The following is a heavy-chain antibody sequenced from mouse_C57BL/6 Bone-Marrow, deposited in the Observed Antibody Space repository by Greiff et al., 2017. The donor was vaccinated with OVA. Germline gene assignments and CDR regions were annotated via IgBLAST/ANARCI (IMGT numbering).Heavy chain of an antibody. CDR3: ASEGDSSGPFAY. CDR1: GFSLTSYG. CDR2: IWGVGST. D-gene: IGHD3-2*02. J-gene: IGHJ3*01. Sequence: QVQLQQSGPGLVAPSQSLSITCTVSGFSLTSYGVDWVRQSPGKGLEWLGVIWGVGSTNYNSALKSRLSISKDNSKSQVFLKMNSLQTDDTAMYYCASEGDSSGPFAYWGQGTLVTVSA. V-gene: IGHV2-6*01.